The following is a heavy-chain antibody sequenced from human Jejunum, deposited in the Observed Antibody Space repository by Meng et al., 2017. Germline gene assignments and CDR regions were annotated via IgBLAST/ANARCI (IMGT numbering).Heavy chain of an antibody. J-gene: IGHJ5*02. CDR1: GYSFTSYH. CDR3: ARELPGTCWFDP. CDR2: LNPSGGFT. D-gene: IGHD6-13*01. Sequence: QVSLVQSGAEVKEPGASVRVSCKASGYSFTSYHMHWVRQAPGQGLEYIGILNPSGGFTSCEQKFQGRVTMTSDTSTSTVYLELSSLRSEDTAVYFCARELPGTCWFDPWGQGTLVTVSS. V-gene: IGHV1-46*01.